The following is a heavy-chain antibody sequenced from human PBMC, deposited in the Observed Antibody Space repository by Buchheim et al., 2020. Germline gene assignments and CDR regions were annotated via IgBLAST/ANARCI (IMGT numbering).Heavy chain of an antibody. CDR2: ISRSGDTT. CDR1: GFTFSNSA. CDR3: AKEEVPNDY. J-gene: IGHJ4*02. Sequence: VQLVESGGGAVQPGRSLRLSCAASGFTFSNSAMTWVRQAPGKGLEWVSAISRSGDTTYYADSVMGRFTISRDTSKNTLYLQMNSLRVDDTAVYYCAKEEVPNDYWGLGTL. V-gene: IGHV3-23*04.